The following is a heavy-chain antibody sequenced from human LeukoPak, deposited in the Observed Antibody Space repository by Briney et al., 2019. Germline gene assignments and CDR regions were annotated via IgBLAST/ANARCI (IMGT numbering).Heavy chain of an antibody. D-gene: IGHD1-26*01. J-gene: IGHJ3*02. Sequence: ASVKVSCKASGYTFINYYLHWVRPAPGQGPDWVGIINPSGGSATYAQKFQGRVTMTRDTSTSTVYMELSSLRSEDTAVYYCTRNGWVGAPQLGAFDIWGQGTMVNVSS. CDR1: GYTFINYY. CDR2: INPSGGSA. V-gene: IGHV1-46*01. CDR3: TRNGWVGAPQLGAFDI.